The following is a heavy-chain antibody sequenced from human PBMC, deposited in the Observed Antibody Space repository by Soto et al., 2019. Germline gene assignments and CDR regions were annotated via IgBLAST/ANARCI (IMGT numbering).Heavy chain of an antibody. J-gene: IGHJ4*02. CDR2: INAGNGNT. CDR1: GYTFTSYA. D-gene: IGHD3-22*01. CDR3: GRDIWGDSSGYYLRTEFDY. V-gene: IGHV1-3*01. Sequence: ASVKVSCKASGYTFTSYAMHWVRQAPGQRLEWMGWINAGNGNTKYSQKFQGRVTITRDTSASTAYMELSSLRSEDTAVYYCGRDIWGDSSGYYLRTEFDYRGQGTLVTVSS.